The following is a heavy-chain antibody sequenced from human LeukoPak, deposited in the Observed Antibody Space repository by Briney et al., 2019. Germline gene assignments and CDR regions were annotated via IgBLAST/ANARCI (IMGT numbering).Heavy chain of an antibody. CDR1: GFTFSSYA. CDR3: ARGAVAGYFDY. D-gene: IGHD6-19*01. Sequence: GGSLRLSCAASGFTFSSYAMHWVRQAPGKGLEWVSSISSSSSYIYYADSVKGRFTISRDNAKNSLYLQMNSLRAEDTAVYYCARGAVAGYFDYWGQGTLVTVSS. CDR2: ISSSSSYI. J-gene: IGHJ4*02. V-gene: IGHV3-21*01.